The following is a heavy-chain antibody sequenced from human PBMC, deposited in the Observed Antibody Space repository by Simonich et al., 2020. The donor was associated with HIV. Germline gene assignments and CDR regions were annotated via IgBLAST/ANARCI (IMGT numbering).Heavy chain of an antibody. Sequence: QVQLVESGGGVVQPGRSLRLSCAASGFSFSNYGMHWVRQAPGKVVEWVSFKWYDGSNKYYGDSVKGRFTISRDNAKNTLYLQMNSLRAEDTAVYYCAAVPILEWAKEFDYWGQGTQVTVSS. CDR2: KWYDGSNK. CDR1: GFSFSNYG. J-gene: IGHJ4*02. D-gene: IGHD3-3*01. V-gene: IGHV3-33*03. CDR3: AAVPILEWAKEFDY.